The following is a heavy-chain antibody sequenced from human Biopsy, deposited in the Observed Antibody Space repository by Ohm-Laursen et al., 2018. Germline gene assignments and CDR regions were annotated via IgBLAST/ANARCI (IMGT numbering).Heavy chain of an antibody. D-gene: IGHD4-23*01. V-gene: IGHV4-59*08. CDR3: ARGSNEYGGLYFPH. CDR1: GVSITAYY. Sequence: SETLSLTCTVSGVSITAYYWSWIRQPPGKGLEWIGHISYTGYTSYNASLKSRVTISLDTSRKHFSLRLTSLAAADTAVYYCARGSNEYGGLYFPHWGQGTLVTVSS. CDR2: ISYTGYT. J-gene: IGHJ1*01.